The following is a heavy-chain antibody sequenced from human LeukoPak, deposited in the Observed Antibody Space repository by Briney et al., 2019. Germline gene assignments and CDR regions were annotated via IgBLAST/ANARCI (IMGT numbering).Heavy chain of an antibody. CDR1: GFTFSGSA. CDR3: ARSPGIAAAGIRGSGMDV. Sequence: GGSLRLSCAASGFTFSGSAMHWVRQASGKGLEWVGRIRSKANSYATAYAASVKGRFTISRDDSKNTAYLQMNSLKTEDTAVYYCARSPGIAAAGIRGSGMDVWGQGTTVTVSS. V-gene: IGHV3-73*01. D-gene: IGHD6-13*01. CDR2: IRSKANSYAT. J-gene: IGHJ6*02.